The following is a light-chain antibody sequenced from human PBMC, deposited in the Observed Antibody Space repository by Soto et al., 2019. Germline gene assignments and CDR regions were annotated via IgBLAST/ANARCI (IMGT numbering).Light chain of an antibody. CDR2: AAS. J-gene: IGKJ4*01. Sequence: DIQMTQSPSTLSASLGDRVTITCRASQSISNWLAWYQQKPGRAPKLLIYAASSLQSGVPSRFSGSGYGTEFTLTISSLQPDDFATYYCQQYNTYSSLTFGGGTKVDIK. CDR1: QSISNW. CDR3: QQYNTYSSLT. V-gene: IGKV1-5*01.